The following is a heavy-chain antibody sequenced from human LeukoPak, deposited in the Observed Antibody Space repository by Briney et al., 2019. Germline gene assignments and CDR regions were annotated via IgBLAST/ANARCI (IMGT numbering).Heavy chain of an antibody. CDR2: MNPNSGNT. Sequence: ASVKVSWKASGYTFTSYDINWVRQATGQGLEWMGWMNPNSGNTGYAQKFQGRVTMTRNTSISTAYMELSSLRSEDTAVYYCARGRPSSSWIQNWFDPWGQGTLVTVSS. CDR1: GYTFTSYD. D-gene: IGHD6-13*01. J-gene: IGHJ5*02. V-gene: IGHV1-8*01. CDR3: ARGRPSSSWIQNWFDP.